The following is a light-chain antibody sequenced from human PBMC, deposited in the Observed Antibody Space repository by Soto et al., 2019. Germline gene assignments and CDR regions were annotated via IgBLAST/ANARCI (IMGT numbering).Light chain of an antibody. CDR1: QSVSSS. J-gene: IGKJ2*01. V-gene: IGKV3-20*01. CDR3: QRYDTSPPAMYT. Sequence: EIVLTQSPGTLSLSPGERATLSCRASQSVSSSLPWYQQQPAQAPRLFIYGASNRDTGIPERFSGSGSGTDFTLTIIRLEPEDLAVYYCQRYDTSPPAMYTFGQGTKLEVK. CDR2: GAS.